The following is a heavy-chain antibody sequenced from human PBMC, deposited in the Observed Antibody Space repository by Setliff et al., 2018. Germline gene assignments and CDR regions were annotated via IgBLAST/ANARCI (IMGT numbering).Heavy chain of an antibody. V-gene: IGHV4-61*02. D-gene: IGHD6-6*01. CDR1: GGSIRSGSFY. CDR3: ATWTSIAARPHSTFDY. J-gene: IGHJ4*02. Sequence: SETLSLTCTVSGGSIRSGSFYWSWIRQSAEKGLEWIGRVHASSPNYNPSFKGRVTISLDTSTNQFSLNLNSVTAADTAVYYCATWTSIAARPHSTFDYWGQGTLVTVSS. CDR2: VHASSP.